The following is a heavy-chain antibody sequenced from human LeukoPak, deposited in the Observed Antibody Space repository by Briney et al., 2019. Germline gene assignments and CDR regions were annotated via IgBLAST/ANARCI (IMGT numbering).Heavy chain of an antibody. CDR1: GGSFSGYY. V-gene: IGHV4-34*01. CDR3: ARGRTVRGPYFDY. J-gene: IGHJ4*02. CDR2: INHSGST. Sequence: PSETLSLTCAVYGGSFSGYYWSWIRQPPGKGLEWIGEINHSGSTNYNPPLKSRVTISVDTSKNQFSLKLSSVTAADTAVYYCARGRTVRGPYFDYWGQGTLVTVSS. D-gene: IGHD3-10*01.